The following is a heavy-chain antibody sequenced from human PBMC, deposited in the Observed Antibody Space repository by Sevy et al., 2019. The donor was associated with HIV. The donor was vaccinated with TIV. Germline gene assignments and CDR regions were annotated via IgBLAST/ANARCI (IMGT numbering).Heavy chain of an antibody. CDR1: GFTFSSYA. J-gene: IGHJ4*02. CDR3: AKLSTGLVGATGDY. V-gene: IGHV3-23*01. CDR2: ISGSGGST. D-gene: IGHD1-26*01. Sequence: GGSLRLSCAASGFTFSSYAMSWVRQAPGKGLEWVSAISGSGGSTYYADSVKGRFTISRDNSKNTLYLQMNSLRAEDTAVYYCAKLSTGLVGATGDYWGQGTLVTVSS.